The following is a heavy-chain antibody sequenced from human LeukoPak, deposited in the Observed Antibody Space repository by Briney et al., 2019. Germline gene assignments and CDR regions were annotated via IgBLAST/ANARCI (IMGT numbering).Heavy chain of an antibody. CDR1: GGTFSSYT. V-gene: IGHV1-69*02. J-gene: IGHJ4*02. D-gene: IGHD5-18*01. CDR3: ARARGHSYGSYVHFDY. Sequence: SVKVSCKASGGTFSSYTISWVRQAPGQGLEWMGRIIPILGIANYAQKFQGRVTITADKSTSTAYMELSSLRSEDTAVYYCARARGHSYGSYVHFDYWGQGTLVTVSS. CDR2: IIPILGIA.